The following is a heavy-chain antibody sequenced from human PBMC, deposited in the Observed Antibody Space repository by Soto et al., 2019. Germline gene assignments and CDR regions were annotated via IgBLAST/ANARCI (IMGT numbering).Heavy chain of an antibody. V-gene: IGHV4-39*01. CDR3: ASRDGYNYTFDY. Sequence: AETLSLTCTVSGGSISSSSYYWGWIRQPPGKGLEWIGRIYYSGSTYYNPSLKSRVTISVDTSKNQFSLKLSSVTAADTAVYYCASRDGYNYTFDYWGQGTLVTVSS. J-gene: IGHJ4*02. CDR1: GGSISSSSYY. D-gene: IGHD5-12*01. CDR2: IYYSGST.